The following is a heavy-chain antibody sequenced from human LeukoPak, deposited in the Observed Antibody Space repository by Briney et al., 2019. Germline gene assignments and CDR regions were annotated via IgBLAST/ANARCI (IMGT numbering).Heavy chain of an antibody. J-gene: IGHJ4*02. Sequence: ASVKVSCKASGYTFTSYDINWVRQATGQGLEWMGWMNPNSGNTGYAQRFQGRVTMTRNTSISTAYMELSSLRSEDTAVYYCARGQVEGSYYVFDYWGQGTLVTVSS. V-gene: IGHV1-8*01. D-gene: IGHD1-26*01. CDR1: GYTFTSYD. CDR3: ARGQVEGSYYVFDY. CDR2: MNPNSGNT.